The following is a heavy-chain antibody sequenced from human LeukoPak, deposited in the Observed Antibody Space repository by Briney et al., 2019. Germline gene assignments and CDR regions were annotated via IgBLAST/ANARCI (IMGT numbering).Heavy chain of an antibody. J-gene: IGHJ4*02. V-gene: IGHV3-23*01. CDR3: AKDSGPYTSGYSGH. CDR2: ISGGGGTT. CDR1: GFTFSSYA. D-gene: IGHD3-22*01. Sequence: PGRSLRLSCAASGFTFSSYAMSWVRQAPGKRLEWVSAISGGGGTTYYADSVKGRFTISRDNSKNTLFLQMNSLRAEDTAVYYCAKDSGPYTSGYSGHWGQGTLVTVSS.